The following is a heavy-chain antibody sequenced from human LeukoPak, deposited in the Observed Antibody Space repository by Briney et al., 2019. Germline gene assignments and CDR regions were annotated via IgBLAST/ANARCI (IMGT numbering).Heavy chain of an antibody. D-gene: IGHD3-10*01. Sequence: SQTLSLTSAISGDSVSSNSAAWNWIRHSPSRGLEWLGRTYYRAKRYNDDALSVKSPITINPDTSKNQLSLQLNSVTPEAMAVYYCARSVVRGVIARGGYFDYWGQGTLVTVSS. CDR1: GDSVSSNSAA. CDR2: TYYRAKRYN. J-gene: IGHJ4*02. CDR3: ARSVVRGVIARGGYFDY. V-gene: IGHV6-1*01.